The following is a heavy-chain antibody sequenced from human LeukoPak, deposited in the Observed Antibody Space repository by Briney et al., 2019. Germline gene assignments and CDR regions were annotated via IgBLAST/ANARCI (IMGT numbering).Heavy chain of an antibody. J-gene: IGHJ4*02. Sequence: ASVKVSCKASGYTFTSYYMHWVRQAPGQGLEWMGIINPSGGSTSYAQKFQGRVTMTRDTSTSTVYMELSSLRSEDTAVYYCARRSYCSSTSCASLDYWGQGTLVTVSS. CDR3: ARRSYCSSTSCASLDY. D-gene: IGHD2-2*01. V-gene: IGHV1-46*01. CDR1: GYTFTSYY. CDR2: INPSGGST.